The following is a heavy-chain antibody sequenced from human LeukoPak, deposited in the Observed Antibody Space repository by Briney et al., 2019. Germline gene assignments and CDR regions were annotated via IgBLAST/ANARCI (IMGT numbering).Heavy chain of an antibody. CDR2: ISGSGGST. CDR1: GFTFSSYA. J-gene: IGHJ6*02. V-gene: IGHV3-23*01. Sequence: GGSLRLSCAASGFTFSSYAMSWVHQAPGKGLEWVSAISGSGGSTYYADSVKGRFTISRDNSKNTLYLQMNSLRAEDTAVYYCAKDFPGGWSGYYVGGMDVWGQGTTVTVSS. D-gene: IGHD3-3*01. CDR3: AKDFPGGWSGYYVGGMDV.